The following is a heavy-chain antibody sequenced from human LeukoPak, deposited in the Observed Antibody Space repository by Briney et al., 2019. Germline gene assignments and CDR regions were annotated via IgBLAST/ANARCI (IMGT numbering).Heavy chain of an antibody. D-gene: IGHD3-3*01. J-gene: IGHJ4*02. CDR1: GGSFSGYY. Sequence: SETLSLTCAVYGGSFSGYYWSWIRQPPGKGLAWIGEINHSGSTNYNPSLKGRVTISVDTSKNQFSLKLSSVTAADTAVYYCARTLRFLEWLGFDYWGQGTLVTVSS. CDR3: ARTLRFLEWLGFDY. CDR2: INHSGST. V-gene: IGHV4-34*01.